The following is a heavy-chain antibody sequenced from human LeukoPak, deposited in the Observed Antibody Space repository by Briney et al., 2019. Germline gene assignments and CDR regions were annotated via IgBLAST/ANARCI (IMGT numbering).Heavy chain of an antibody. CDR2: ISHSGST. Sequence: SETLSLTCSVSGYSTSGGYYWGWIRQPPGKGLGWIGSISHSGSTYYNPSLKSRVTISVDTSKNQLSLKLSSVTAADTAVYYCARALGSGLIDYGGEGTLVSVSS. V-gene: IGHV4-38-2*02. D-gene: IGHD3-22*01. CDR1: GYSTSGGYY. CDR3: ARALGSGLIDY. J-gene: IGHJ4*02.